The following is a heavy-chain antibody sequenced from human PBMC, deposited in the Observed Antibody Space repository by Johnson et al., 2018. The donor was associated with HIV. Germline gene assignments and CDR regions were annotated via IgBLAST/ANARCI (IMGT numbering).Heavy chain of an antibody. V-gene: IGHV3-30*04. CDR2: ISYDGSNK. CDR3: ARGKDMAGTGAFDI. Sequence: QVQLVESGGGVVQPGRSLRLSCAASGFTFNSYALHWVRQAPGKGLEWVAIISYDGSNKYYADSVKGRLTISRDNSKTTLYLQMNSLIAGDTAVYFCARGKDMAGTGAFDIWGQGTMVTVSS. D-gene: IGHD6-19*01. J-gene: IGHJ3*02. CDR1: GFTFNSYA.